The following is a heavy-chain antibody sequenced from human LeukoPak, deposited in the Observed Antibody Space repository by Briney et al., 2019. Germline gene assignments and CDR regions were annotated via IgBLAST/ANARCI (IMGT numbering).Heavy chain of an antibody. D-gene: IGHD2/OR15-2a*01. V-gene: IGHV3-30-3*01. J-gene: IGHJ4*02. CDR3: VSFYETY. Sequence: PGGSLRLSCAASGFTFSGYAMHWVRQAPGKGLEWVAIISYDGSNKYYADSVKGRFTISRDNSKNTMYLQMNSLRAEDTAVYYCVSFYETYWGRGTLVTVSS. CDR1: GFTFSGYA. CDR2: ISYDGSNK.